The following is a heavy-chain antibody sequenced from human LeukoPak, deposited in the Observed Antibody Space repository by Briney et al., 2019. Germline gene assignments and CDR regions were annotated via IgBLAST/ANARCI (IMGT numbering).Heavy chain of an antibody. CDR2: INWRSDEI. Sequence: GGSLRLSCSASGFTFDNYAMHWVRQAPMKGLEWVASINWRSDEIGYADSVKGRFTISRDNAKNSLYLQMNSLRAEDTAVYYCAELGITMIGGVWGKGTTVTISS. V-gene: IGHV3-9*01. D-gene: IGHD3-10*02. CDR3: AELGITMIGGV. J-gene: IGHJ6*04. CDR1: GFTFDNYA.